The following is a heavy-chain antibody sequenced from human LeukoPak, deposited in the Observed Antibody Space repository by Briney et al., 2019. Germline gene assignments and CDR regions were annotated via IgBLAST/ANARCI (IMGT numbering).Heavy chain of an antibody. V-gene: IGHV3-53*01. CDR3: ARDARGYSYGYDNYFDY. CDR1: GFTVSSNY. Sequence: GGSLRPSCAASGFTVSSNYMSWVRQAPGKGLEWVSVIYSGSSTYYADSVKGRFTVSRDNSKNTLYLQMNSLRAEDTAVYYCARDARGYSYGYDNYFDYWGQGTLVTVSS. CDR2: IYSGSST. D-gene: IGHD5-18*01. J-gene: IGHJ4*02.